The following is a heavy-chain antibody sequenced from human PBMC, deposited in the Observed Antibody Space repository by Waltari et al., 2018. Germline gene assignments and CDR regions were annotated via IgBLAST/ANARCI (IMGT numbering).Heavy chain of an antibody. CDR3: AREGWELLRWFDP. CDR1: GFTFSSYE. Sequence: EVQLVESGGGLVQPGGSLRLSCAASGFTFSSYEMNWVRQAPGKRLEWVSYISSSGSTIYYADSVKGRFTISRDNAKNSLYLQMNSLRAEDTAVYYCAREGWELLRWFDPWGQGTLVTVSS. CDR2: ISSSGSTI. J-gene: IGHJ5*02. D-gene: IGHD3-10*01. V-gene: IGHV3-48*03.